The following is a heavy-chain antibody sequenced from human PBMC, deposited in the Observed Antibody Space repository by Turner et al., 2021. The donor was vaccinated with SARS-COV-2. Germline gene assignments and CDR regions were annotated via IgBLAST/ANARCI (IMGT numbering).Heavy chain of an antibody. CDR3: ARDGGYSGYAYFGY. CDR1: GFTFSSYG. CDR2: IWYDGSNK. D-gene: IGHD5-12*01. Sequence: QVQLVESGGGVVQPGRSLRLSCAASGFTFSSYGMHWVRQAPGKGLEWVAVIWYDGSNKYYADSVKGRFTISRDNSKNTLYLQMNSLRAEDTAVYYCARDGGYSGYAYFGYWGQGTLVTVSS. V-gene: IGHV3-33*01. J-gene: IGHJ4*02.